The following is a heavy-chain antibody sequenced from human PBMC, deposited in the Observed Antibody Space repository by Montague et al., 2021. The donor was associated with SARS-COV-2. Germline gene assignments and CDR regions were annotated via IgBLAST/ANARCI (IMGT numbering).Heavy chain of an antibody. J-gene: IGHJ6*02. V-gene: IGHV4-34*01. CDR3: ARVRAVPAAMRIFSLGRSYYGMDV. CDR2: INHSGST. Sequence: SETLSLTCAVYGGSFSGYYWSWIRQPPGKGLEWIGEINHSGSTNYNPSLKSRVTISVDTSKNQLSLKLSSVTAADTAVYYCARVRAVPAAMRIFSLGRSYYGMDVWGQGITVTVSS. CDR1: GGSFSGYY. D-gene: IGHD2-2*01.